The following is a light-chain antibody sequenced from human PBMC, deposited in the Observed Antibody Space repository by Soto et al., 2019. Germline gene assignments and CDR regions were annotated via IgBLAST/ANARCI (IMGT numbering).Light chain of an antibody. CDR3: CSYAGSSTWV. CDR1: SSDVGIYNL. V-gene: IGLV2-23*01. Sequence: QSALTQPASVSGSPGPSITISCTGTSSDVGIYNLFSWYQQHPGKAPKLMIYEGSKRPSGVSNRFSGSKSGNTASLTISGFQAEDEADYYFCSYAGSSTWVFGGGTKLTVL. CDR2: EGS. J-gene: IGLJ3*02.